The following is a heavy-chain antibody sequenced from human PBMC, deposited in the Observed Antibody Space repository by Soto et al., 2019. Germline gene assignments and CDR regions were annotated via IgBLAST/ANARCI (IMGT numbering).Heavy chain of an antibody. CDR2: IIPIFGTA. CDR1: GGTFSSYA. V-gene: IGHV1-69*12. Sequence: QVQLVQSGAEVKKPGSSVKVSCKASGGTFSSYAISWVRQAPGQGLEWMGGIIPIFGTANYAQKFQGRVTITADEATSTAAMEMSSLRSEDTAVYYCASDDVDTAMPYGMDVWGQGTTVTVSS. CDR3: ASDDVDTAMPYGMDV. D-gene: IGHD5-18*01. J-gene: IGHJ6*02.